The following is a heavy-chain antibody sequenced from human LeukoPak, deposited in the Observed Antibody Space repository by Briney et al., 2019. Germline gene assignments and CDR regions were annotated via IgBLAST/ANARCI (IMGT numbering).Heavy chain of an antibody. CDR2: IGATGDT. CDR3: AKDLWTGTTLFDY. V-gene: IGHV3-13*01. J-gene: IGHJ4*02. D-gene: IGHD1-7*01. Sequence: GGSLRLSCAASGLTFSSYDMHWVRQTPGKGLEWVSSIGATGDTYYTDSVKGRFTISRENAKKSLYLQMSSLRVEDTAVYYCAKDLWTGTTLFDYWGQGTLVTVSS. CDR1: GLTFSSYD.